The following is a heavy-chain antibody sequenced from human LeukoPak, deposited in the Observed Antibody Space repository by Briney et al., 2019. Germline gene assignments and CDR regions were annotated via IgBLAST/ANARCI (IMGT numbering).Heavy chain of an antibody. D-gene: IGHD1-26*01. V-gene: IGHV3-15*01. CDR3: TTEVGATGPDAFDI. J-gene: IGHJ3*02. CDR1: GFTFSNAW. CDR2: IKSKTDGGTT. Sequence: PGGSLRLSCAASGFTFSNAWMSWVRQAPGKGLEWVGRIKSKTDGGTTGYAAPVKGKFTISRDDSKNTLYLQMNSLKTEDTAVYYCTTEVGATGPDAFDIWGQGTMVTVSS.